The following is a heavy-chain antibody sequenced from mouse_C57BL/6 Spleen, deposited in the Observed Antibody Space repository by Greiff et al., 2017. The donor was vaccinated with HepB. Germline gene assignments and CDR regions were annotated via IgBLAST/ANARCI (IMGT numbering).Heavy chain of an antibody. CDR3: ARVGLRRYFDV. V-gene: IGHV1-9*01. Sequence: QVQLQQSGAELMKPGASVKLSCKATGYTFTGYWIEWVKQRPGHGLEWIGEILPGSGSTNNNEKFKGKATFTADTSSNTAYMQLSSLTTEDSAIYYCARVGLRRYFDVWGTGTTVTVSS. J-gene: IGHJ1*03. CDR1: GYTFTGYW. D-gene: IGHD1-1*02. CDR2: ILPGSGST.